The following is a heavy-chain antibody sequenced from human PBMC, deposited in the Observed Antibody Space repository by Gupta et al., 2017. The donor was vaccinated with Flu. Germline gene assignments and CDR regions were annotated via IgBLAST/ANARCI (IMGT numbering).Heavy chain of an antibody. CDR1: FNSDW. V-gene: IGHV5-51*01. CDR3: ATRVQSAGGFDY. D-gene: IGHD1-1*01. J-gene: IGHJ4*02. CDR2: IYPGDSDT. Sequence: FNSDWVGWVRQMPGKGLEWMGIIYPGDSDTRYSPSLQGQVTISADKSISTAYLQWSSLKASDTAMYYCATRVQSAGGFDYWGQGTLVTVSS.